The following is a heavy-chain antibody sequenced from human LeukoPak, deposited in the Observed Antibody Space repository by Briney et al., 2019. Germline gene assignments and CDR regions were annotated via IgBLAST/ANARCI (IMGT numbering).Heavy chain of an antibody. J-gene: IGHJ4*02. V-gene: IGHV4-4*07. CDR2: IYTSGST. CDR3: ARDKGGYYGSGSPFDY. D-gene: IGHD3-10*01. Sequence: SETLSLTCTVSGDSISNYYWSWIRQPAGKGLEWIGRIYTSGSTNYNPSLKSRVTMSVDTSKNQFSLKLSSVTAADTAVYYCARDKGGYYGSGSPFDYWGQGTLVTVSS. CDR1: GDSISNYY.